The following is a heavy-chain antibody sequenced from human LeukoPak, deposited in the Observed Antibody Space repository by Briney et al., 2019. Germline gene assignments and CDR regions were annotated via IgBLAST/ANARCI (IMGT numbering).Heavy chain of an antibody. V-gene: IGHV3-53*01. D-gene: IGHD3-9*01. J-gene: IGHJ5*02. Sequence: RGSLRLSCAASGFTVSSNYMSWVRQAPGKGLEWGSVIYSGGSTYYADSVKGRFTISRDNSKNTLYLQMNSLRAEDTAVYYCAREGVRGGLTGYNWFDPWGQGTLVTVSS. CDR1: GFTVSSNY. CDR3: AREGVRGGLTGYNWFDP. CDR2: IYSGGST.